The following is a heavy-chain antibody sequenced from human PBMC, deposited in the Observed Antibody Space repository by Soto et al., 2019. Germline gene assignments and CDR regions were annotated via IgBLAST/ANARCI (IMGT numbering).Heavy chain of an antibody. CDR3: AMIEYSSGSDY. CDR2: IMPIFGTT. J-gene: IGHJ4*02. D-gene: IGHD6-19*01. CDR1: GGTFSSFP. V-gene: IGHV1-69*13. Sequence: SVKVSCKASGGTFSSFPIAWVRQAPGQGLEWVGGIMPIFGTTKYAQNFRDRVTIYADESTSTAYMELSSLRFEDTAVYYCAMIEYSSGSDYWGQGTLVTV.